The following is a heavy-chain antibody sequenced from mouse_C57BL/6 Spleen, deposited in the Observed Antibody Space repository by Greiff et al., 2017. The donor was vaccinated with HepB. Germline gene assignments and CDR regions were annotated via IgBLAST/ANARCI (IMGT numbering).Heavy chain of an antibody. CDR3: ARPIYYDYEGFAY. J-gene: IGHJ3*01. Sequence: VQLEESGAELVKPGASVKLSCTASGFNIKDYYMHWVKQRNDQGLEWIGRIDPEDGETKYAPKFQGKATITADTSSHTAYLQLSSLTSDDTVVYYGARPIYYDYEGFAYWGQGTLVTVSA. CDR2: IDPEDGET. CDR1: GFNIKDYY. D-gene: IGHD2-4*01. V-gene: IGHV14-2*01.